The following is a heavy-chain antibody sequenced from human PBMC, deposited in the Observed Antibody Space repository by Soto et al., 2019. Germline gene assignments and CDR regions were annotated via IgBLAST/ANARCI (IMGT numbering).Heavy chain of an antibody. CDR2: ISDDGARI. V-gene: IGHV3-74*01. J-gene: IGHJ4*02. CDR3: SRGPRPSPIGTGAL. D-gene: IGHD3-10*01. Sequence: VGSLRLSCVASGFAFDQYWMHWVRQAAGKGLEWVSRISDDGARIDYADFAKGRFTIARDNAKNTLFLQMRSLRGEDTAVYYCSRGPRPSPIGTGALGGRGTLVT. CDR1: GFAFDQYW.